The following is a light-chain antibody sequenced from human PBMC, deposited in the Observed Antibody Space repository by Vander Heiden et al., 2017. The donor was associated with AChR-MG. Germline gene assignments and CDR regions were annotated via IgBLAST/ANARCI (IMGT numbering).Light chain of an antibody. Sequence: SYEVTQPPSVSVSPGQTASITCSGDQLGNKNVCWYQQKPGQSPVLVIYLDIKRPSGIPERFSGSNSGNTATLTISGTQAMDEADYYCQAWDPSTRVFGGGTKLTVL. CDR3: QAWDPSTRV. V-gene: IGLV3-1*01. J-gene: IGLJ2*01. CDR1: QLGNKN. CDR2: LDI.